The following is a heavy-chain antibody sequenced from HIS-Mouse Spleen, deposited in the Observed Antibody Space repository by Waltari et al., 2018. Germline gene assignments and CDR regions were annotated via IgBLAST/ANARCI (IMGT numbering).Heavy chain of an antibody. Sequence: QVQLQQWGAGLLKPSETLSLTCAGYGGSFSGYYWSWIRQPPGKGLEWIGEINHSGSTNSNPSLKSRVTISVDTSKNQFSLKLSSVTAADTAVYYCARVRTGDPSYWYFDLWGRGTLVTVSS. CDR2: INHSGST. CDR1: GGSFSGYY. D-gene: IGHD7-27*01. CDR3: ARVRTGDPSYWYFDL. V-gene: IGHV4-34*01. J-gene: IGHJ2*01.